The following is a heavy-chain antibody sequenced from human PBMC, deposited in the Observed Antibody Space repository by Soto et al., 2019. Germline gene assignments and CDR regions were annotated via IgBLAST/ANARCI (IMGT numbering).Heavy chain of an antibody. V-gene: IGHV3-74*01. CDR2: INSDGSST. J-gene: IGHJ3*02. CDR1: GFTFSSYW. CDR3: ARSEPEDAFDI. Sequence: GGSLRLSCAASGFTFSSYWMHWVRQAPGKGLVWVSRINSDGSSTSYADSVKGRFTISRDNAKNTLYLQMNSLRAEDTAVYYCARSEPEDAFDIWGQGTMVTVSS.